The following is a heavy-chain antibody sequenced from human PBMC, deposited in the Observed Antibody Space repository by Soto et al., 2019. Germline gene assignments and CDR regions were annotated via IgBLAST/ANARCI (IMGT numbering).Heavy chain of an antibody. V-gene: IGHV1-69*13. D-gene: IGHD2-15*01. CDR3: ARSGGLDRDFNY. CDR1: GGTFSSDS. J-gene: IGHJ4*02. CDR2: IIPMFDTP. Sequence: SVKVSCKASGGTFSSDSFSLVRQAPGQGLEWMGGIIPMFDTPIYAQKFQDRVTITADESTSTAYMQLSSLRSGDTAVYYCARSGGLDRDFNYWGQGSLVTVSS.